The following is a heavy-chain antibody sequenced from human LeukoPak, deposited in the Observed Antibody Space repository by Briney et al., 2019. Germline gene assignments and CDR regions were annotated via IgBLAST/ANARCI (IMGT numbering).Heavy chain of an antibody. J-gene: IGHJ4*02. Sequence: GGSLRLSCAASGSTFSSYAMSWVRQAPGKGLEWVSAISGSGGSTYYADSVKGRFTISRDNSKNTLYLQMNSLRAEDTAVYYCAKEKSSSGWYFHFDYWGQGTLVTVSS. CDR1: GSTFSSYA. CDR3: AKEKSSSGWYFHFDY. D-gene: IGHD6-19*01. V-gene: IGHV3-23*01. CDR2: ISGSGGST.